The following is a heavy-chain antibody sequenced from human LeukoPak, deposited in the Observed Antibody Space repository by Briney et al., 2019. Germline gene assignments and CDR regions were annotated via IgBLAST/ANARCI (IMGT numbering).Heavy chain of an antibody. CDR2: MSGSGGRT. V-gene: IGHV3-23*01. CDR3: AKDYGSGTYYAPSSSDY. D-gene: IGHD3-10*01. Sequence: PGGSLRLSCAASGFTFSSYAMRWVRQAPGKGREWVSGMSGSGGRTYYADCVKGRFTISRENSKNMLYLQMDSLRAEDTAIYFCAKDYGSGTYYAPSSSDYWGQGTLVTVSS. CDR1: GFTFSSYA. J-gene: IGHJ4*02.